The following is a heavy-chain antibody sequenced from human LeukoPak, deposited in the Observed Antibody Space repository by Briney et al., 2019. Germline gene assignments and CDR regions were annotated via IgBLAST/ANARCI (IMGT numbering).Heavy chain of an antibody. CDR2: ISAGSNSK. D-gene: IGHD6-13*01. CDR1: EFTFSDYS. V-gene: IGHV3-21*01. CDR3: AISSGAAAVDY. Sequence: GGSLRLSCAASEFTFSDYSMSWVRQAPGKGLEWISSISAGSNSKSYAGSLEGRLTISRDNAKNSLYLQMNSLRAEDTAVYYCAISSGAAAVDYWGQGTLVTVSS. J-gene: IGHJ4*02.